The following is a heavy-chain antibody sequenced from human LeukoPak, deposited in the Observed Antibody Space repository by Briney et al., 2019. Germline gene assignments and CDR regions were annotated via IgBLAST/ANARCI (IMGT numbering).Heavy chain of an antibody. V-gene: IGHV3-30*04. D-gene: IGHD2-15*01. Sequence: GGSLRLSCAASGFTFSSYAMHWVRQAPGKGLEWVAVISYDGSNKYYADSVKGRFTISRDNSKNTLYLQMNSLRAEDTAVYYCASVVVVAATPSGSFDYWGQGTLVTVSS. CDR3: ASVVVVAATPSGSFDY. CDR1: GFTFSSYA. J-gene: IGHJ4*02. CDR2: ISYDGSNK.